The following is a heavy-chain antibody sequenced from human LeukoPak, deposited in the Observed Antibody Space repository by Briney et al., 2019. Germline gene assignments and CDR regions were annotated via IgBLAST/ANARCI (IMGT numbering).Heavy chain of an antibody. V-gene: IGHV1-2*02. CDR2: INPNSGGT. J-gene: IGHJ6*02. Sequence: ASVKVSCKASGYTFTGYYMHWVRQAPGQGLEWMGWINPNSGGTNFAQKFQGRVTMTRDTSISTAYMELSRLRSDDTAVYYCARDGPDIVQAESGMDVSGQGTTVTVSS. CDR1: GYTFTGYY. CDR3: ARDGPDIVQAESGMDV. D-gene: IGHD2-8*01.